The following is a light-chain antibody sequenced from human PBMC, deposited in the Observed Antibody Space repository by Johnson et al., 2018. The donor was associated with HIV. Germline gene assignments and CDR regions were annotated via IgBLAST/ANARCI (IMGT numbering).Light chain of an antibody. V-gene: IGLV1-51*01. Sequence: QSVLTQPPSVSAAPGQKVTISCSGSSSNIGNNYVSWYQQLPGRAPKLLIYDTNKRPSGIPDRFSGSKSGTSATLGITGLQTGDEADYYCGTWDSSLRVGFVGTGTKVTVL. CDR3: GTWDSSLRVGF. CDR1: SSNIGNNY. CDR2: DTN. J-gene: IGLJ1*01.